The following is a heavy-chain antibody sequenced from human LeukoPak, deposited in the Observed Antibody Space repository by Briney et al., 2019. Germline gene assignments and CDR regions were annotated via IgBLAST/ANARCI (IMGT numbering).Heavy chain of an antibody. V-gene: IGHV3-66*01. CDR1: GDSISSDY. Sequence: SSETLSLTCTVSGDSISSDYWSWVRQAPGKGLEWVSVIYSGGSTYYADSVKGRFTISRDNSKNTLYLQMNSLRAEDTAVYYCARDRLGSSGSKTDYWGQGTLVTVSS. CDR2: IYSGGST. J-gene: IGHJ4*02. CDR3: ARDRLGSSGSKTDY. D-gene: IGHD3-22*01.